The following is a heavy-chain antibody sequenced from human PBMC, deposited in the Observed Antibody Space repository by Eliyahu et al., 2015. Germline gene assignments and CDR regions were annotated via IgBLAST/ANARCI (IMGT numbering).Heavy chain of an antibody. V-gene: IGHV4-59*01. CDR3: ARDRGTPRSPGYFDL. J-gene: IGHJ2*01. CDR1: GGSXSSYY. D-gene: IGHD5-24*01. Sequence: QVQLQESGPGLVKPSETLSLTCTVPGGSXSSYYWSWIRQPPGKGLEWIGYIYYSGSTNYNPSLKSRVTISVDTSKNQFSLKLSSVTAADTAVYYCARDRGTPRSPGYFDLWGRGTLVTVSS. CDR2: IYYSGST.